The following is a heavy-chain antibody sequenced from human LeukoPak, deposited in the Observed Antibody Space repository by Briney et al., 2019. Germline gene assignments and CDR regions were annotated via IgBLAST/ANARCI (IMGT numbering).Heavy chain of an antibody. CDR2: ISGSGGST. Sequence: GGSLRLSCAASGFTFSSYAMSWVRQAPGKGLEWVSAISGSGGSTYYADSVKGRFTISRDNSKNTLYLQMNRLRAEDTAVYYCAKHVIDCGGDCYSEYFQHWGQGTLVTVSS. CDR3: AKHVIDCGGDCYSEYFQH. J-gene: IGHJ1*01. CDR1: GFTFSSYA. V-gene: IGHV3-23*01. D-gene: IGHD2-21*02.